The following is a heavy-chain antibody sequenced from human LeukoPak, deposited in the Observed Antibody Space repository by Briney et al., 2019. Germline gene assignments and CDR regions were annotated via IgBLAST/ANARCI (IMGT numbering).Heavy chain of an antibody. J-gene: IGHJ6*03. CDR1: GFSFTTSW. Sequence: GGSLRLSCAASGFSFTTSWMQWVRQAPGKGLVWVSRINSDGSAANYADSVKGRFTISRDNTKNTLSLQMYSLRGEDTAGYYCAGDQKKNYYMNVWGKGSTVTVSS. CDR3: AGDQKKNYYMNV. V-gene: IGHV3-74*01. CDR2: INSDGSAA.